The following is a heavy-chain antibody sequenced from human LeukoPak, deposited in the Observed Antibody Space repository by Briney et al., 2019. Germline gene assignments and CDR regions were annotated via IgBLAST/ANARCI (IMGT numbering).Heavy chain of an antibody. CDR2: ISSSSSYI. CDR1: GFTFSSYS. D-gene: IGHD3-16*02. Sequence: PGGSLRLSCAASGFTFSSYSMNWVRQAPGKGLEWVSSISSSSSYIYYADSVKGRFTISRDNAKNSLYLQMNSLRAEDTAVYYCARDPLRLGELSLPDYWGQGTLVTVSS. J-gene: IGHJ4*02. CDR3: ARDPLRLGELSLPDY. V-gene: IGHV3-21*01.